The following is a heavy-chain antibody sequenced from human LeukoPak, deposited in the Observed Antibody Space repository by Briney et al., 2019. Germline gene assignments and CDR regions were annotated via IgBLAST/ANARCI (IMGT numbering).Heavy chain of an antibody. CDR2: IYYSGST. V-gene: IGHV4-59*01. J-gene: IGHJ4*02. Sequence: TPSETLSLTCTVSGGSISSYYWSWIRQPPGKGLEGIGYIYYSGSTNYNPSLTSRVTISVDTSKNKFSPKLSSVTAADTAVYYCASRPGYDSSGYLDYWGQGTLVTVSS. CDR1: GGSISSYY. D-gene: IGHD3-22*01. CDR3: ASRPGYDSSGYLDY.